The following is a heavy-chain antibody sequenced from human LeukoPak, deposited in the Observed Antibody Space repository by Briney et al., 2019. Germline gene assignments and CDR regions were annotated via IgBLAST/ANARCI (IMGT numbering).Heavy chain of an antibody. J-gene: IGHJ4*02. V-gene: IGHV1-46*01. CDR2: INPSGGST. CDR1: GYTFTSYY. CDR3: ARVVSSGWYYFDY. Sequence: PSVKVSCKASGYTFTSYYMHWVPHAPGQGLEWMGIINPSGGSTTYAQKFQGRVTMTRDTSTSTVYMELSSLRSEDTAVYYCARVVSSGWYYFDYWGQGTLVTVSS. D-gene: IGHD6-19*01.